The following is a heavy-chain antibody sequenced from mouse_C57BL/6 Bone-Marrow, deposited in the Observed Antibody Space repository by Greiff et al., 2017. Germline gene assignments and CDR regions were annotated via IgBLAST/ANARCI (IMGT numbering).Heavy chain of an antibody. D-gene: IGHD3-2*02. Sequence: EVMLVESGGGLVQPGGSLKLSCAASGFTFSDYYMYWVRQTPEKRLEWVAYISNGGGSTYYPDTVKGRFTISRDNAKNTLYLQMSRLKSEDTAMYYCASLDSSGYWFAYWGQGTLVTVSA. V-gene: IGHV5-12*01. CDR3: ASLDSSGYWFAY. J-gene: IGHJ3*01. CDR1: GFTFSDYY. CDR2: ISNGGGST.